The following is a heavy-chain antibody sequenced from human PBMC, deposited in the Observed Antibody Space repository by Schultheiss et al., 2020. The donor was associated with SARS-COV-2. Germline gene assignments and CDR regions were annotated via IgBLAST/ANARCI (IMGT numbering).Heavy chain of an antibody. D-gene: IGHD3-10*01. CDR1: GFTFSSYG. CDR2: ISYDGSNK. V-gene: IGHV3-30*03. CDR3: ARPPGVDTIYYYYYGMDV. Sequence: GGSLRLSCAASGFTFSSYGMHWVRQAPGKGLEWVAVISYDGSNKYYADSVKGQFTISRDNSKNTLYLQMNSLRAEDTAVYYCARPPGVDTIYYYYYGMDVWGQGTTVTVSS. J-gene: IGHJ6*02.